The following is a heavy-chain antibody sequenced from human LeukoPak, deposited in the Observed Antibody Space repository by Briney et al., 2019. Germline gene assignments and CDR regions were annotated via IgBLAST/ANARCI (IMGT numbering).Heavy chain of an antibody. D-gene: IGHD3-9*01. Sequence: SVKVSCKASGGTFSSYAISWVRQAPGQGLEWMGRIIPILGIANYAQKFQGRVTITADKSTSTAYMELSGLRSEDTAVYYCARTLLRYFDWLNGSGIDVWGQGTTVTVSS. CDR1: GGTFSSYA. V-gene: IGHV1-69*04. CDR3: ARTLLRYFDWLNGSGIDV. CDR2: IIPILGIA. J-gene: IGHJ6*02.